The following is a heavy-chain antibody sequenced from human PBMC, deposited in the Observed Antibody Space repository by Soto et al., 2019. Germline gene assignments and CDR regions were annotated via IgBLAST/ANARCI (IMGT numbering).Heavy chain of an antibody. CDR2: ISATGGGT. V-gene: IGHV3-23*01. CDR1: GFKFSNYA. D-gene: IGHD3-16*01. J-gene: IGHJ4*02. CDR3: AKDRRAGGHFAFYFDF. Sequence: GGSLRLSCAASGFKFSNYAMSWVRQSPGKGLEWVSLISATGGGTYYADSVKGRFTISRDNSHNTLYLQVHSLNDEDTAVYYCAKDRRAGGHFAFYFDFWGQGAQVTVSS.